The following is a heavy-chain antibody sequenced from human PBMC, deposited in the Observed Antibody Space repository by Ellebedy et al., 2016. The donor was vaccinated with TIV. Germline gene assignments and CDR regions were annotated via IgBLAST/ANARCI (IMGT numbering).Heavy chain of an antibody. Sequence: GGSLRLXXKGSGYSFTSYWIGWVRQMPGKGLEWMGIIYPGDSDTRYSPSFQGQVTISADKSISTAYLQWSSLKASDTAMYYCARLPTTFGLFNPWGQGTLVTVSS. CDR1: GYSFTSYW. CDR2: IYPGDSDT. J-gene: IGHJ5*02. V-gene: IGHV5-51*01. CDR3: ARLPTTFGLFNP. D-gene: IGHD3-10*01.